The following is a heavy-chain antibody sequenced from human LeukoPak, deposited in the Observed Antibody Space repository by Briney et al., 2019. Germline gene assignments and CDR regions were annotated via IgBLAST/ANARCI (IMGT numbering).Heavy chain of an antibody. D-gene: IGHD3-10*01. J-gene: IGHJ4*02. CDR3: AKDWASMVLDY. CDR1: GFTFTTYA. Sequence: GGSLRLSCAASGFTFTTYAMHWVRQAPGKGLEWVAVISYDGSNKYYADSMKGRFTISRDNSKNTLYLQMNSLRAEDTAVYYCAKDWASMVLDYWGQGTLVSVSS. CDR2: ISYDGSNK. V-gene: IGHV3-30*04.